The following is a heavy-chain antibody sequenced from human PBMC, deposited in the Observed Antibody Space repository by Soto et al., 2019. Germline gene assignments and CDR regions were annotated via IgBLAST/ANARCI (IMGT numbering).Heavy chain of an antibody. CDR3: VASLAASGLNWLDP. Sequence: SETLSLTCIVSGGSISEKYWNWVRQPPGKGLEWIGLIFANGHTDYNPSLKSRVTMSVDASRNQFSLRLTSMTAADTAVYYCVASLAASGLNWLDPWGRGTLVTVSS. CDR1: GGSISEKY. J-gene: IGHJ5*02. V-gene: IGHV4-4*07. D-gene: IGHD6-13*01. CDR2: IFANGHT.